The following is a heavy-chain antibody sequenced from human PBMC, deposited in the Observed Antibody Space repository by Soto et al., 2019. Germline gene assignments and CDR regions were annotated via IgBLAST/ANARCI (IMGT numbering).Heavy chain of an antibody. CDR2: IYSGGNT. J-gene: IGHJ3*02. CDR3: ARGLVRGVSAFDI. Sequence: EVQLVESGGGLVQPGGSLRLSCAASGFTVSSNHMSWVRQAPGKGLEWVSVIYSGGNTYYADSVKGRFTISRDTSKNTVSLQMNSLRAEDTAVYYGARGLVRGVSAFDICGQGTMVTVSS. V-gene: IGHV3-66*01. CDR1: GFTVSSNH. D-gene: IGHD3-10*01.